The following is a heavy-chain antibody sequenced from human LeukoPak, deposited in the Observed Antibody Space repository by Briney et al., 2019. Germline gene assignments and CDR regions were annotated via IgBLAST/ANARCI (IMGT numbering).Heavy chain of an antibody. V-gene: IGHV3-7*01. CDR2: IKQDGSEK. Sequence: GGSLRLSCAASGFTFSDYHMDWIRQAPGKGLEWVANIKQDGSEKYYVDSVKGRLTISRDNAKNSLYLQMNSLRAEDTAVYYCARTITPDIVVVVAALFDYWGQGTLVTVSS. CDR1: GFTFSDYH. J-gene: IGHJ4*02. D-gene: IGHD2-15*01. CDR3: ARTITPDIVVVVAALFDY.